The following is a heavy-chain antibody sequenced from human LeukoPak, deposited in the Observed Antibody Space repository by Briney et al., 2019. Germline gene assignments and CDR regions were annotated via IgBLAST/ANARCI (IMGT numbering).Heavy chain of an antibody. CDR1: GFTFSSYG. CDR3: AKGKAYYYDSSGHRYFDY. Sequence: PGGSLRLSCAASGFTFSSYGMSWVRQAPGKGLEWVSAISGSGGSTYYADSVKGRFTISRDNSNNTLYLQMNSLRAEDTAVYYCAKGKAYYYDSSGHRYFDYWGQGTLVTVSS. CDR2: ISGSGGST. V-gene: IGHV3-23*01. D-gene: IGHD3-22*01. J-gene: IGHJ4*02.